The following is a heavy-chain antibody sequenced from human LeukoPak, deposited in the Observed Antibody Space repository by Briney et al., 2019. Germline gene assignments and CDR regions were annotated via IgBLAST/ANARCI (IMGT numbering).Heavy chain of an antibody. CDR3: ARGPTVWYYFDY. J-gene: IGHJ4*02. V-gene: IGHV3-30*03. D-gene: IGHD4-11*01. CDR2: ISYDGSNK. Sequence: GGSLRLSYAAPGFTFSSYGMHWVRQAPGKGLEWVAVISYDGSNKYYADSVKGRFTISRDNSKNTLYLQMNSLRAEDTAVYYCARGPTVWYYFDYWGQGTLVTVSS. CDR1: GFTFSSYG.